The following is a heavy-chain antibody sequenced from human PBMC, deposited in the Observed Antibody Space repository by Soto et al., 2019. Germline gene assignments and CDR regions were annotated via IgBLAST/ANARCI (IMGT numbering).Heavy chain of an antibody. V-gene: IGHV4-38-2*01. D-gene: IGHD3-22*01. CDR2: IFNSGSM. CDR3: ACFLGIRRHSRSAPCFDISAKPLLRTFDS. Sequence: HPGKGLEWIGSIFNSGSMYYNTSLKSRVTISVDTSKNQFTLKLNPVTSADTAVYYCACFLGIRRHSRSAPCFDISAKPLLRTFDS. J-gene: IGHJ5*01.